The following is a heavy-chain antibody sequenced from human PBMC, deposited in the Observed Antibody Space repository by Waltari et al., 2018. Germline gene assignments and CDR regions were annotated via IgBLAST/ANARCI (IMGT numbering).Heavy chain of an antibody. CDR3: AREDYYDSSGYSYFDY. V-gene: IGHV4-59*01. D-gene: IGHD3-22*01. Sequence: QVQLQESGPGLVKPSETLSLTCTVSGGSISSYYWSWIRQPPGKGLEWIGYIYYSGSTNYNPSLKSRVTISVDTSKNQFSLKLSSVTAADTAVYYCAREDYYDSSGYSYFDYWGQGTLVTVSS. J-gene: IGHJ4*02. CDR1: GGSISSYY. CDR2: IYYSGST.